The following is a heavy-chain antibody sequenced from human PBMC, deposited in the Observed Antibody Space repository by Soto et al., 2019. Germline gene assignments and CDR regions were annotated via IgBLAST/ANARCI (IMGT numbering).Heavy chain of an antibody. CDR3: ARDFRPPYGVDYYDY. J-gene: IGHJ4*02. CDR2: IYSGGST. D-gene: IGHD4-17*01. CDR1: GFTVSSNY. V-gene: IGHV3-53*04. Sequence: GSLRLSCAASGFTVSSNYMSWVRQAPGKGLEWVSVIYSGGSTYYADSVKGRFTISRHNSKNTLYLQMNSLRAEDTAVYYCARDFRPPYGVDYYDYWGQGTLVTVSS.